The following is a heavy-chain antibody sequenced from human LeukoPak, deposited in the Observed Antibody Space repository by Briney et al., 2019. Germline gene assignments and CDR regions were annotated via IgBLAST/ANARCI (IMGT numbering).Heavy chain of an antibody. J-gene: IGHJ4*02. CDR1: GFTFSSYA. V-gene: IGHV3-30-3*01. Sequence: GSLRLSCAASGFTFSSYAMHWVRQAPGKGLEWVAVISYDGSNKYYADSVKGRFTISRDNSKNTLYLQMNSLRAEDTAVYYCARLEMATTSFDYWGQGTLVTVSS. D-gene: IGHD5-24*01. CDR3: ARLEMATTSFDY. CDR2: ISYDGSNK.